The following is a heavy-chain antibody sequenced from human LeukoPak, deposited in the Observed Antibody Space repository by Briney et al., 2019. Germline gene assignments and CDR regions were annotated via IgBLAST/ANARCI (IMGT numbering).Heavy chain of an antibody. CDR2: ISGSGGST. CDR1: GFTFSSYA. D-gene: IGHD3-3*01. J-gene: IGHJ5*02. V-gene: IGHV3-23*01. CDR3: ATILRFLASNWFDP. Sequence: GGSLRLSCAASGFTFSSYAMSWVRQAPGKGLEWVSAISGSGGSTYYADSVRGRFTISRDNSKNTLYLQMNSLRAEDTAVYYCATILRFLASNWFDPWGQGTLVTVSS.